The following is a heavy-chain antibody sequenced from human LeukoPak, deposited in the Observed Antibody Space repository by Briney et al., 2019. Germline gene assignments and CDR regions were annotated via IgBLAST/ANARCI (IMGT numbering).Heavy chain of an antibody. Sequence: GSLRLSCAASGFTFSNHAMSWVRQAPGKGLEWVSRIGAGGSDTYHADSVKGRFTISRDNSKNTLYLQMNTLRVEDTAVFYCAKVRDGRSTGGTYYYYMDVWGEGTTVTVSS. D-gene: IGHD1-26*01. CDR3: AKVRDGRSTGGTYYYYMDV. CDR2: IGAGGSDT. V-gene: IGHV3-23*01. J-gene: IGHJ6*03. CDR1: GFTFSNHA.